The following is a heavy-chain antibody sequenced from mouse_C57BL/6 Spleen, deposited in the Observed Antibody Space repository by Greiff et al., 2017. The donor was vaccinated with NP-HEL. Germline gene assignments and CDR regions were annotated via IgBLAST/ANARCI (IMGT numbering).Heavy chain of an antibody. CDR1: GYTFTTYP. V-gene: IGHV1-47*01. Sequence: QVQLQQSGAELVKPGASVKMSCKASGYTFTTYPIEWMKQNHGKSLEWIGTFHPYNADTKYNDKFKGKATLTVEKSSSPVYLELSRLTSDDSAVYYCAIYRNYAWFAYWGQGTLVTVSA. J-gene: IGHJ3*01. CDR3: AIYRNYAWFAY. D-gene: IGHD2-5*01. CDR2: FHPYNADT.